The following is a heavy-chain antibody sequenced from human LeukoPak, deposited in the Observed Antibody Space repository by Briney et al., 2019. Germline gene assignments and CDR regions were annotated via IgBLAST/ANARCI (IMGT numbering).Heavy chain of an antibody. Sequence: GGSLRLSCAASGFTFSSYSMNWVRQAPGKGLEWVSSISSSSSYIYYADSVKGRFTISRDNAKNSLYLHMNSLRADDTAVYYCAQECVDSTGYYYVPNWFDPWGQGTLVTVSS. J-gene: IGHJ5*02. CDR1: GFTFSSYS. CDR3: AQECVDSTGYYYVPNWFDP. V-gene: IGHV3-21*01. D-gene: IGHD3-22*01. CDR2: ISSSSSYI.